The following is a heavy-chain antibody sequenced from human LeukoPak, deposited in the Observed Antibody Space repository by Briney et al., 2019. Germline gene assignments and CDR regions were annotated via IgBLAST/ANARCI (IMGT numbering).Heavy chain of an antibody. CDR2: IVGSGGST. CDR1: GFTVSSNY. J-gene: IGHJ5*02. D-gene: IGHD3-22*01. Sequence: PGGSLRLSCAASGFTVSSNYMSWVRQAPGKGLEWVSAIVGSGGSTYYADSVKGRFTISRDNSKNTLYLQMNSLRAEDTAVYYCAKDGPSYYDSSGYYSTNWFDPWGQGTLVTVSS. V-gene: IGHV3-23*01. CDR3: AKDGPSYYDSSGYYSTNWFDP.